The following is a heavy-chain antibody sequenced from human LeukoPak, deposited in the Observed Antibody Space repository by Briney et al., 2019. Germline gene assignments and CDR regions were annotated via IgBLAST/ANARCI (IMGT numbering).Heavy chain of an antibody. J-gene: IGHJ4*02. CDR1: GFTLSTYA. V-gene: IGHV3-23*01. CDR3: AKAPVTSCRGAYCFPFDS. CDR2: TSSSDAGT. D-gene: IGHD2-15*01. Sequence: GGSLRLSCAASGFTLSTYAMSWVRQTPGKGLEWVAATSSSDAGTYHADSVRGRFTISRDNSKNTLYLQMNSLRAEDAAVYFCAKAPVTSCRGAYCFPFDSWGQGTLVTVSS.